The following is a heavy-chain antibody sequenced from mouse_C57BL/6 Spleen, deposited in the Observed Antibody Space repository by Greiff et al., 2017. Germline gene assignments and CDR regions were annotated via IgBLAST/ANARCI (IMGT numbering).Heavy chain of an antibody. CDR3: ANAYYSNFAWFAY. D-gene: IGHD2-5*01. CDR2: ISSGSSTI. V-gene: IGHV5-17*01. Sequence: EVQVVESGVGLVKPGGSLKLSCAASGFTFSDYGMHWVRQAPEKGLEWVAYISSGSSTIYYADTVKGRFTISRDNAKNTLFLQMTSLRSEDTAMYYCANAYYSNFAWFAYWGQGTLVTVSA. J-gene: IGHJ3*01. CDR1: GFTFSDYG.